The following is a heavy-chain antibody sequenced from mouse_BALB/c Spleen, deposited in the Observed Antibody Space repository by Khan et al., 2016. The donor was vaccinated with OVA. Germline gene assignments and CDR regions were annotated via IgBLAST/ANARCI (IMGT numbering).Heavy chain of an antibody. J-gene: IGHJ4*01. D-gene: IGHD3-2*01. CDR1: GFSLTSYG. Sequence: QMQLEESGPGLVAPSQSLSITCTVSGFSLTSYGVSWVRQPPGKGLEWLGVIWGDGSTNYHSALKSRMSISKDTSKSQVFLKLNSQQTDDTSTYYCAGFETSYYAMDYWGQGTSVTVSS. CDR3: AGFETSYYAMDY. V-gene: IGHV2-3*01. CDR2: IWGDGST.